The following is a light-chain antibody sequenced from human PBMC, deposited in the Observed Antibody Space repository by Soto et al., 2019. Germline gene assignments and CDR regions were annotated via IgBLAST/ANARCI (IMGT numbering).Light chain of an antibody. CDR3: QQYGGSPRT. V-gene: IGKV3-20*01. J-gene: IGKJ1*01. Sequence: EVVLTQSPGTLSLSPGERPTLSCRASQSISQSLAWYQQRPGQXPRXXIYDASRRATGIPDRFTGSGFGTDLTLTISRLAPEDLEVYYCQQYGGSPRTFGQGTKVDIK. CDR2: DAS. CDR1: QSISQS.